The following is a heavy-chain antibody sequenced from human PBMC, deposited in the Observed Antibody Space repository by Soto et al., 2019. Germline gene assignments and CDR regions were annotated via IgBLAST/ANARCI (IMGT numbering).Heavy chain of an antibody. CDR2: ISSSGSTI. Sequence: EVQLVESGGGLVQPGGSPRLSCAASGFTFSSYEMNWVRQAPGKGLEWVSYISSSGSTIYYADSVKGRFTISRDNAKNSLYLQMNSLRAEDTAVYYCARFPPTTDYGDYFYYYGMDVWGQGTTVTVSS. CDR3: ARFPPTTDYGDYFYYYGMDV. CDR1: GFTFSSYE. J-gene: IGHJ6*02. D-gene: IGHD4-17*01. V-gene: IGHV3-48*03.